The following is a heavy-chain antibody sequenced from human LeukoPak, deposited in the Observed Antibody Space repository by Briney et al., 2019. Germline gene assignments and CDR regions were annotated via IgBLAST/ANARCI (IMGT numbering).Heavy chain of an antibody. D-gene: IGHD3-22*01. Sequence: GSSVKVSCKASGGTFSSYTISWVRQAPGQGLEWMGRIIPILGIANYAQKFQGRVTITADKSTSTAYMELSGLRSEDTAVYYCARDPNYYDSSGVPKAWGQGTLVTVSS. J-gene: IGHJ4*02. CDR2: IIPILGIA. CDR3: ARDPNYYDSSGVPKA. V-gene: IGHV1-69*04. CDR1: GGTFSSYT.